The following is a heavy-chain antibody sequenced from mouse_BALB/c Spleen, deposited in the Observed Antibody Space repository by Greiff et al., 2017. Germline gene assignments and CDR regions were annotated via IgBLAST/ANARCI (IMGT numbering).Heavy chain of an antibody. Sequence: QVHVKQSGPELVKPGASVRISCKASGYTFTSYYIHWVKQRPGQGLEWIGWIYPGNVNTKYNEKFKGKATLTADKSSSTAYMQLSSLTSEDSAVYFCARWYGSSYDAMDYWGQGTSVTVSS. CDR1: GYTFTSYY. V-gene: IGHV1S56*01. CDR3: ARWYGSSYDAMDY. CDR2: IYPGNVNT. D-gene: IGHD1-1*01. J-gene: IGHJ4*01.